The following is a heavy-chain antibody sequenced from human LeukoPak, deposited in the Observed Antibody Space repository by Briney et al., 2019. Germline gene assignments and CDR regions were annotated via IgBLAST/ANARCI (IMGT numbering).Heavy chain of an antibody. D-gene: IGHD1-26*01. V-gene: IGHV3-11*06. CDR2: ISSSSSYT. CDR1: GFTFSDYY. Sequence: GGSLRLSCAASGFTFSDYYMSWIRQAPGKGLEGVSYISSSSSYTNYADSVKGRFTISRDNAKNSLYLQMNSLRAEDTAVYYCARDRYSGSHRYFDYWGQGTLVTVSS. J-gene: IGHJ4*02. CDR3: ARDRYSGSHRYFDY.